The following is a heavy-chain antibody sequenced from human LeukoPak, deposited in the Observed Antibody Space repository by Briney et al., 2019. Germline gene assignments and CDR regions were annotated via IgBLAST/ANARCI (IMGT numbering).Heavy chain of an antibody. CDR2: ISGSGGST. J-gene: IGHJ4*02. Sequence: GGSLRLSCAASGFTFSSYGMSWVRQAPGKGLEWVSAISGSGGSTYYADSVKGRFTISRDNSKNTLYLQMNSLRAEDTAVYYCARDYYDFWSGLSGFAYWGQGTLVTVSS. D-gene: IGHD3-3*01. V-gene: IGHV3-23*01. CDR1: GFTFSSYG. CDR3: ARDYYDFWSGLSGFAY.